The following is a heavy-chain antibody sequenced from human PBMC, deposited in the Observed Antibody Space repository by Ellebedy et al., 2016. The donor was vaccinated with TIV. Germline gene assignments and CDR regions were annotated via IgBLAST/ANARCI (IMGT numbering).Heavy chain of an antibody. J-gene: IGHJ4*02. V-gene: IGHV4-59*01. CDR3: ARGKPDGDSDY. CDR1: GGSISSYY. CDR2: NSNSGIA. Sequence: MPSETLSLTCTVSGGSISSYYWSWFRQPPGKGLEWIGYNSNSGIANYNPSLRSRVTISVDTSKNQFSLTLTSVTAADTAVYYCARGKPDGDSDYWGQGTLVTVSS. D-gene: IGHD2-21*02.